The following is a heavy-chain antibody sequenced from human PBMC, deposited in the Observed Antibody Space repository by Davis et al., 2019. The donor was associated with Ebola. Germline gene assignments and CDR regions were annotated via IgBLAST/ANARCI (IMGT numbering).Heavy chain of an antibody. CDR3: AREVVVVVAATPSGYYYYGMDV. Sequence: AASVKVSCKASGYTFTSYGISWVQQAPGQGLEWMGWISAYNGNTNYAQKLQGRVTMTTDTSTSTAYMELRSLRSDDTAVYYCAREVVVVVAATPSGYYYYGMDVWGKGTTVTVSS. CDR2: ISAYNGNT. V-gene: IGHV1-18*04. CDR1: GYTFTSYG. J-gene: IGHJ6*04. D-gene: IGHD2-15*01.